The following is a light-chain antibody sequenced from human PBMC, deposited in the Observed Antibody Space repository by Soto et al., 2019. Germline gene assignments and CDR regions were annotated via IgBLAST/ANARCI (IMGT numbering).Light chain of an antibody. Sequence: QSVLTQPPSASGTPGQRVTISCSGSSSNIGSNTVNWFQQLPGTAPKLLIYSNNQRPSGVPDRFSGSKCGTSASLAISGLQSEDEADYYCAAWDDSLNGAVFGGGTQLTVL. CDR1: SSNIGSNT. CDR2: SNN. J-gene: IGLJ7*01. V-gene: IGLV1-44*01. CDR3: AAWDDSLNGAV.